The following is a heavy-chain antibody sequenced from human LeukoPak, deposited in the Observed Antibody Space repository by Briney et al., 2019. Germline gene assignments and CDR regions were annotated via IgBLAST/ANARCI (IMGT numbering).Heavy chain of an antibody. Sequence: GGSLRLSCAASGFIFSSYGMYWVRQAPGKGLEWVALIWFDGSNKYYADSVKGRFTISRDNSKNTLYLQMNSLRAEDTAVYYCARDMRYYYYGMDVWGQGTTVTVSS. CDR1: GFIFSSYG. V-gene: IGHV3-33*07. CDR2: IWFDGSNK. J-gene: IGHJ6*02. CDR3: ARDMRYYYYGMDV. D-gene: IGHD3-16*01.